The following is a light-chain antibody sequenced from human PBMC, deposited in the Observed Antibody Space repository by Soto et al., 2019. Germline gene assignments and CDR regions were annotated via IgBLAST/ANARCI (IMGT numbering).Light chain of an antibody. CDR3: QQYGSSPYT. CDR2: GAS. V-gene: IGKV3-20*01. Sequence: DSVLTQSPGTLSLSPGERATLSCRASQSVSSSYLAWYQQIPGQAPRLLIYGASSRATGIPDRFSGSGSGTDFTLTISRLEAEDFAVYYCQQYGSSPYTFGQRNNVAIK. J-gene: IGKJ2*01. CDR1: QSVSSSY.